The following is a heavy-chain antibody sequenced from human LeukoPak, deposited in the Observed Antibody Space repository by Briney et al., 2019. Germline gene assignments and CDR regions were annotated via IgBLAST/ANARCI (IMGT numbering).Heavy chain of an antibody. CDR1: GGSISSYY. CDR3: ARDAPNCSGGSCYPGSHDY. V-gene: IGHV4-59*01. D-gene: IGHD2-15*01. J-gene: IGHJ4*02. CDR2: IYYSGST. Sequence: PSETLSLTCTVSGGSISSYYWSWIRQPPGKGLEWIGYIYYSGSTNYNPSLKSRVTISVDTSKNQFSLKLSSVTAADTAVYYCARDAPNCSGGSCYPGSHDYWGQGTLVTVSS.